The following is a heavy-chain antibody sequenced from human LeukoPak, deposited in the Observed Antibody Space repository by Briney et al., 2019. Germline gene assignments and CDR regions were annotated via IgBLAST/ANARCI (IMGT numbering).Heavy chain of an antibody. CDR2: IHSDGTT. CDR1: GGSLTNYY. V-gene: IGHV4-4*09. J-gene: IGHJ4*02. D-gene: IGHD3-16*01. Sequence: SETLSLTCSVSGGSLTNYYWGWVRQPPGKGLEYIGYIHSDGTTNYNPFLKSRVTVSLDTSRTHFSLRLSFVTAADTAVYFCARLNYRGGEALHFDYWGQGTLVAVSS. CDR3: ARLNYRGGEALHFDY.